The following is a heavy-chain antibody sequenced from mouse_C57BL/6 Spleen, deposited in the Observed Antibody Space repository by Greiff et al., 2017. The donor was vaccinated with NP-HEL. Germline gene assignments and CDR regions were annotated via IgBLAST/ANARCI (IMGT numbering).Heavy chain of an antibody. CDR2: INPNNGGT. D-gene: IGHD1-1*01. J-gene: IGHJ1*03. CDR1: GYTFTDYY. CDR3: ARGGYYGRWYFDV. V-gene: IGHV1-26*01. Sequence: VQLQQSGPELVKPGASVKISCKASGYTFTDYYMNWVKQSHGKSLEWIGDINPNNGGTSYNQKFKGKATLTVDKSSSTAYMELRSLTSEDSAVYYCARGGYYGRWYFDVWGTGTTVTVSS.